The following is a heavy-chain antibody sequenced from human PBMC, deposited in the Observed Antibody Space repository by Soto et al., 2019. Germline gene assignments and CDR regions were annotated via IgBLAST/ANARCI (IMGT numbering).Heavy chain of an antibody. CDR2: ISGSGFKK. Sequence: PGGSLRLSCAASGFIFENFGMSLVLHGPGKGLEWISSISGSGFKKYYADSVKGRFTISRDNSKSTVYLELNNLSAEDTAVYHCAKNQGVELVPLATVDWFDPWGQGSVVTVSS. CDR3: AKNQGVELVPLATVDWFDP. CDR1: GFIFENFG. D-gene: IGHD1-26*01. J-gene: IGHJ5*02. V-gene: IGHV3-23*01.